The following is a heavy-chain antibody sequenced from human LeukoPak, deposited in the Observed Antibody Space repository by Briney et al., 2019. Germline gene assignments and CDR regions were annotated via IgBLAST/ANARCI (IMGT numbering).Heavy chain of an antibody. J-gene: IGHJ3*02. CDR3: ARELLSDTIFGVVRGAGGDAFDI. D-gene: IGHD3-3*01. V-gene: IGHV3-53*05. CDR2: IYSGGTT. Sequence: GGSLRLSCAASGFIVSSNYMSWVRQPPGKGLEWVSVIYSGGTTYYADSVKGRFTISRDNSKNTLYLQMNSLRSEDTAVYYCARELLSDTIFGVVRGAGGDAFDIWGQGTMVTVSS. CDR1: GFIVSSNY.